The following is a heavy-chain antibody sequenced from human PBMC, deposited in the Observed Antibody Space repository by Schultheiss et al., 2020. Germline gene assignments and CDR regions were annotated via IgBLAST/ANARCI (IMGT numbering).Heavy chain of an antibody. J-gene: IGHJ4*02. CDR2: ISSSSSTI. V-gene: IGHV3-48*01. Sequence: GGSLRLSCAASGFTFSSYSMNWVRQAPGKGLEWVSYISSSSSTIYYADSVKGRFTISRDNAKNSLYLQMNSLRAEDTAVYYCARSGVGYGDYWGQGTLVTVAS. CDR3: ARSGVGYGDY. D-gene: IGHD3-3*01. CDR1: GFTFSSYS.